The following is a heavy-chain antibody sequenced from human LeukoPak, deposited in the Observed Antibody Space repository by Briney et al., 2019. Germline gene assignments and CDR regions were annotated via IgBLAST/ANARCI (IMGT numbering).Heavy chain of an antibody. Sequence: SETLSLTCTVSGGSISSYYWNWIRQPPGKGLEWIGYIYYSGSTNYNPSLKSRVTISVDTSKNQFSLKLSSVTAADTAVYYCARIAAAGGSWFDPWGQGTLVTVSS. D-gene: IGHD6-13*01. CDR3: ARIAAAGGSWFDP. CDR1: GGSISSYY. V-gene: IGHV4-59*01. CDR2: IYYSGST. J-gene: IGHJ5*02.